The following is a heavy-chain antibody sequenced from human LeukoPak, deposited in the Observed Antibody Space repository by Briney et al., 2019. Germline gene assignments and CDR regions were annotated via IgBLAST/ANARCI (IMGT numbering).Heavy chain of an antibody. CDR2: IWYDGSNK. V-gene: IGHV3-30*02. Sequence: GGSLRLSCAAPGFTFSNYGMHWVRQAPGKGLEWVSFIWYDGSNKYYEDSVKGRFTISRDNSKNTLYLQMNSLRTEDTAVYYCAKDTVVKWASLYARLIYWGQGTLVTVSS. CDR1: GFTFSNYG. J-gene: IGHJ4*02. D-gene: IGHD4-23*01. CDR3: AKDTVVKWASLYARLIY.